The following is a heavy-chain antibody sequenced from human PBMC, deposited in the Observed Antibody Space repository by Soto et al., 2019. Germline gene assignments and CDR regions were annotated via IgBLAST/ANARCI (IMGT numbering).Heavy chain of an antibody. J-gene: IGHJ4*02. CDR2: IYYSGGT. CDR1: GGSISSSSYY. CDR3: ARRQSSSWYGL. Sequence: PSETLSLTCTVSGGSISSSSYYWGWIRQPPGKGLEWIGSIYYSGGTYYNPSLKSRVTISVDTSKNQFSLKLSSVTAADTAVYYCARRQSSSWYGLWGQGTLVTVSS. V-gene: IGHV4-39*01. D-gene: IGHD6-13*01.